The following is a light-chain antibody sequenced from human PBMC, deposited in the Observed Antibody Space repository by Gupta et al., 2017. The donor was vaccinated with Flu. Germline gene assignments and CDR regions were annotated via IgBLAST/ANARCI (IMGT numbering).Light chain of an antibody. CDR3: QQYRSYPWT. J-gene: IGKJ1*01. V-gene: IGKV1-5*03. Sequence: DIQMTPSPSTLSASVGDRVTITGRASQSSDSWLAWYQQKPGKAPKLLIYKTSNLESGVPARCSGSGSGTEFTLTISSLQPDDFATYYCQQYRSYPWTFGQGTTVEIQ. CDR1: QSSDSW. CDR2: KTS.